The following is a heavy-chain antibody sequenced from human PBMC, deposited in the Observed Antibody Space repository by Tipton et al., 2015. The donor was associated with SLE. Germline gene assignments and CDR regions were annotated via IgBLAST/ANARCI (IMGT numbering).Heavy chain of an antibody. CDR3: ARAERATLSYAFDI. V-gene: IGHV4-31*03. J-gene: IGHJ3*02. D-gene: IGHD5-24*01. CDR1: GGSVSSGSYY. Sequence: TLSLTCTVSGGSVSSGSYYWSWIRQPPGKGLEWIGEINHSGSTNYNPSLKSRVTISADTSKNQFSLKLSSVTAADTAVYFCARAERATLSYAFDIWGQGTMVTVSS. CDR2: INHSGST.